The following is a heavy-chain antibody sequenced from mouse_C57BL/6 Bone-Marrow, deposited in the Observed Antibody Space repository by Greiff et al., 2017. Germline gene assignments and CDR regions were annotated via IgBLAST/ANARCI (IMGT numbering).Heavy chain of an antibody. CDR1: GYTFTSYW. CDR3: ARLDARLRSGDY. CDR2: IDPSDSYT. Sequence: QVQLQQPGAELVMPGASVKLSCKASGYTFTSYWMHWVKQRPGQGLEWIGEIDPSDSYTNYNQKFKGKSTLTVDKSSSTAYMPLSSLTSEDSAVYYCARLDARLRSGDYWGQGTTLTVSS. J-gene: IGHJ2*01. V-gene: IGHV1-69*01. D-gene: IGHD1-1*01.